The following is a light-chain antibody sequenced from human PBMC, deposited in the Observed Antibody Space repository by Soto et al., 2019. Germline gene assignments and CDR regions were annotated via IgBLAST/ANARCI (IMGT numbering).Light chain of an antibody. CDR1: QSVSTF. Sequence: DIQMTQSPSSLSASVGDRVTITCRLSQSVSTFLNWYQQKPGKAPHLLISSTSTLQSGVPSRFSGSGSGTDFTLTISSLQPEDFATYYCQQTYTTPWTFGQGTKVDIK. CDR2: STS. CDR3: QQTYTTPWT. J-gene: IGKJ1*01. V-gene: IGKV1-39*01.